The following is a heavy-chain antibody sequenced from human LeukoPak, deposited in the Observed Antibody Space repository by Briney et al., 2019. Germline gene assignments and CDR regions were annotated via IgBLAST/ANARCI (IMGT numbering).Heavy chain of an antibody. CDR2: INHSGST. D-gene: IGHD3-10*01. CDR1: GGSFSGYY. V-gene: IGHV4-34*01. J-gene: IGHJ4*02. CDR3: ARGRVVRGVIILIYYFDY. Sequence: PSETLSLTCAVYGGSFSGYYWSWIRQPPGKGLEWIGEINHSGSTNYNPSLKSRVTISVDTSKNQFSLKLSSVTAADTAVYYCARGRVVRGVIILIYYFDYWGQGTLVTVSS.